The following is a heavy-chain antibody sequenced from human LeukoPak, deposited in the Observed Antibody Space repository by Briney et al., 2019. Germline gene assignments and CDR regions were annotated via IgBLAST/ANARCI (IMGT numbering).Heavy chain of an antibody. CDR2: IHHSGST. V-gene: IGHV4-34*01. D-gene: IGHD1-26*01. J-gene: IGHJ4*02. CDR1: GGSFSGYY. Sequence: KPSETLSLTCAVYGGSFSGYYWSWIRQPPGTGLEWIGEIHHSGSTNNNPSLKSRVTISVDTSKNQFSLKVSSVTAADTAVYYCARTRRIVGADPIDYWGQGTLVTVSS. CDR3: ARTRRIVGADPIDY.